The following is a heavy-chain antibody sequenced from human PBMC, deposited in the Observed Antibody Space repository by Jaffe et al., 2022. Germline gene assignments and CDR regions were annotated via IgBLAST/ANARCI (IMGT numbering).Heavy chain of an antibody. CDR1: GFTFSSYS. CDR2: ISSSSSYI. D-gene: IGHD3-9*01. J-gene: IGHJ4*02. V-gene: IGHV3-21*01. CDR3: ARDRYYDILTGYQGFDY. Sequence: EVQLVESGGGLVKPGGSLRLSCAASGFTFSSYSMNWVRQAPGKGLEWVSSISSSSSYIYYADSVKGRFTISRDNAKNSLYLQMNSLRAEDTAVYYCARDRYYDILTGYQGFDYWGQGTLVTVSS.